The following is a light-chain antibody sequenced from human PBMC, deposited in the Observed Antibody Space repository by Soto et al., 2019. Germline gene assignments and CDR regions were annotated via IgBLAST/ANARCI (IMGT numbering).Light chain of an antibody. Sequence: EIVMTQSPATLPVSPGERVTLSCRTSQGVSNNLAWYQQKPGQAPRLLMYEASTRATRTPARFSGSGSGTEFTLTISNLQLEDLAVYYCQQYNNWPPLYTFGQGTKLEIK. J-gene: IGKJ2*01. V-gene: IGKV3-15*01. CDR2: EAS. CDR3: QQYNNWPPLYT. CDR1: QGVSNN.